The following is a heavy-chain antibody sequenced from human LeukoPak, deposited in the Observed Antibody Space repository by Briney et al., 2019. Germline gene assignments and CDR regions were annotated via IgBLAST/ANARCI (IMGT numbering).Heavy chain of an antibody. J-gene: IGHJ6*02. Sequence: SETLPLTCTVSGGSISSYYWSWIRQPAGKGLEWIGRIYTSGSTNYNPSLKSRVTMSVDTSKNQFSLKLSSVTAADTAVYYCARESADYGDRYYYGMDVWGQGTTVTVSS. D-gene: IGHD4-17*01. CDR2: IYTSGST. CDR3: ARESADYGDRYYYGMDV. CDR1: GGSISSYY. V-gene: IGHV4-4*07.